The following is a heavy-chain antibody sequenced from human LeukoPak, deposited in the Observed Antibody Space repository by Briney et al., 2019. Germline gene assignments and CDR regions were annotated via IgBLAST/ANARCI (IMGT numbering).Heavy chain of an antibody. CDR3: ARVSSYYYDSSGYYGT. J-gene: IGHJ4*02. CDR2: IIPIFGTA. V-gene: IGHV1-69*13. Sequence: SVNVSCKASGGTFSSYAISWVRQAPGQGLEWMGGIIPIFGTANYAQKFQGRVTITADESTSTAYMELSSLRSEDTAVYYCARVSSYYYDSSGYYGTWGQGTLVTVSS. CDR1: GGTFSSYA. D-gene: IGHD3-22*01.